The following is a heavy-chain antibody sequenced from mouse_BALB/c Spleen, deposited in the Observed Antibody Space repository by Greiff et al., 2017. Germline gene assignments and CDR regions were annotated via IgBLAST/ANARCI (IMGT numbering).Heavy chain of an antibody. CDR2: ISSGSSTI. D-gene: IGHD2-4*01. V-gene: IGHV5-17*02. Sequence: EVMLVESGGGLVQPGGSRKLSCAASGFTFSSFGMHWVRQAPEKGLEWVAYISSGSSTIYYADTVKGRFTISRDNAKNTLYLEMSSLRSEDTAMYYCARDLYYDYDGYAMDYWGQGTSVTVSS. CDR3: ARDLYYDYDGYAMDY. CDR1: GFTFSSFG. J-gene: IGHJ4*01.